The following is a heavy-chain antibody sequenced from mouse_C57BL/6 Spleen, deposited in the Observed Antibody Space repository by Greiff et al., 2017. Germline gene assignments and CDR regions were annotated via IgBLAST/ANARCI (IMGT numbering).Heavy chain of an antibody. J-gene: IGHJ2*01. CDR2: IYPEDGDT. CDR3: ARWRLRFDY. D-gene: IGHD1-2*01. V-gene: IGHV1-80*01. Sequence: VQLQQSGAELVKPGASVKISCKASGYAFRSYWMNWVKQRPGKGLEWIGQIYPEDGDTNYNGKFKGKATLTADKSYSTAYMQHSSLTAEDSAVYFCARWRLRFDYWGQGTTLTVSA. CDR1: GYAFRSYW.